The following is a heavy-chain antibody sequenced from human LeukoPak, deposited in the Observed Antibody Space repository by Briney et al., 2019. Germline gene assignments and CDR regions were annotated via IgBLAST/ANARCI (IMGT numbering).Heavy chain of an antibody. J-gene: IGHJ3*02. CDR1: GGSMSSFY. Sequence: SETLSLTCTVSGGSMSSFYWSWIRQPPGKGLEWIAYISYTGSTNYNSSLKSRVTISVDTSKNLFSLRLSSVAAADTAVYYCARVRAYDSNTPRAFDIWGQGTMVTVSS. CDR3: ARVRAYDSNTPRAFDI. V-gene: IGHV4-59*01. CDR2: ISYTGST. D-gene: IGHD3-22*01.